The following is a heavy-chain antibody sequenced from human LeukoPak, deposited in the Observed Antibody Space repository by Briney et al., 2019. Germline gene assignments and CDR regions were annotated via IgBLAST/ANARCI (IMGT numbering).Heavy chain of an antibody. V-gene: IGHV1-18*01. D-gene: IGHD3-22*01. CDR2: ISAYNGNT. CDR1: GYSFASCG. Sequence: ASVKVSCKASGYSFASCGISWVRQAPGQGLEWMGWISAYNGNTMYAQKFQDRVTVTTDTSTNTAYMELRSLRSDDTAVYYCASTPDYYDSSGYYFIVGYFDYWGQGTLVTVSS. J-gene: IGHJ4*02. CDR3: ASTPDYYDSSGYYFIVGYFDY.